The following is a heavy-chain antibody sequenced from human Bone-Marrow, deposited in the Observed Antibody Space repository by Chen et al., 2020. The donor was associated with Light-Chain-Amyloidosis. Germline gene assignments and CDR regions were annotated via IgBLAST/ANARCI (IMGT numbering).Heavy chain of an antibody. CDR2: VYYDGTT. CDR3: ARARLNMVRGVAPYYFDY. CDR1: GGALPSTSYY. V-gene: IGHV4-39*07. D-gene: IGHD3-10*01. J-gene: IGHJ4*02. Sequence: QLHLQESGPGLVRPSETLSLTCAVSGGALPSTSYYAGWIRQPPGKGLEWIGSVYYDGTTFYNPSLERRVAISVDTSRNQFSLKLSSVTAADTAVYYCARARLNMVRGVAPYYFDYWGQGTLVTVSS.